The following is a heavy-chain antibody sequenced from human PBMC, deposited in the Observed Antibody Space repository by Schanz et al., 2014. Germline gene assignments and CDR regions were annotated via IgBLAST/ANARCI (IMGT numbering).Heavy chain of an antibody. V-gene: IGHV3-21*05. CDR1: GFTFSSYG. CDR3: ARGGYGSGSYREFDY. D-gene: IGHD3-10*01. Sequence: EVQLVESGGGLVKPGGSLRLSCAASGFTFSSYGLHWVRQAPGKGLEWVSDISSGSSYANYADSVKGRFTISRDNAKNSLYLQMNSLRAEDTAVYYCARGGYGSGSYREFDYWGQGTLVTVSS. J-gene: IGHJ4*02. CDR2: ISSGSSYA.